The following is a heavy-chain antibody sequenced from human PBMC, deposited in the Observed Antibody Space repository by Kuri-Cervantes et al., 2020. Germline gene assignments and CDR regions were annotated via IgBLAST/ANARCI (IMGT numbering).Heavy chain of an antibody. V-gene: IGHV4-31*03. Sequence: LRLSCTVSGGSISSGGYYWSWLRPHPGKGLEWIGYIYYSGRTYYNPSLKSRVTISVDTSQNLFSLKLSAVTAADTAVYYWARLTYYGDWDVWGQGTLVTVSS. D-gene: IGHD4-17*01. CDR3: ARLTYYGDWDV. CDR1: GGSISSGGYY. J-gene: IGHJ4*02. CDR2: IYYSGRT.